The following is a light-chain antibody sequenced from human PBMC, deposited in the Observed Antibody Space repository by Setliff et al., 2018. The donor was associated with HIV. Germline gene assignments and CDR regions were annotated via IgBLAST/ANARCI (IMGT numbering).Light chain of an antibody. Sequence: QSALTQPASVSGSPGQSITISCTGTSSDVGSYNYVSWYQQHPGKAPKLMIYDVTKRPSGVSNRFSGSKSGGTASLTISGLQAEDEADYYCCSYAGSSTEGYVFGTGTKVTVL. J-gene: IGLJ1*01. CDR1: SSDVGSYNY. CDR3: CSYAGSSTEGYV. CDR2: DVT. V-gene: IGLV2-23*02.